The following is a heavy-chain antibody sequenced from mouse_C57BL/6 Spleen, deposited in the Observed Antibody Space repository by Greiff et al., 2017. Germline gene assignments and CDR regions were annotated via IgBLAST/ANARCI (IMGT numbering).Heavy chain of an antibody. CDR2: FHPYNDDT. Sequence: VQLQQSGAELVKPGASVKMSCKASGYTFTTYPIEWMKQNHGKSLEWIGNFHPYNDDTKYNEKFKGKATLTVEQSSSTVYLELSRLTSDDSAVYYCARGTYYYGSRDYAMDYWGQGTSVTVSS. V-gene: IGHV1-47*01. D-gene: IGHD1-1*01. CDR3: ARGTYYYGSRDYAMDY. CDR1: GYTFTTYP. J-gene: IGHJ4*01.